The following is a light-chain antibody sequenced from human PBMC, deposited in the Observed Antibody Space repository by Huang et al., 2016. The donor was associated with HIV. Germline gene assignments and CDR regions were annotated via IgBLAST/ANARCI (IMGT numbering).Light chain of an antibody. J-gene: IGKJ3*01. CDR2: GAS. CDR3: QQYDNLPRT. Sequence: IQMTQSPSSLSASVGDRVTITCQASPDITNQLTWYQHKPVKAPKLLIYGASNLETGVPSRFSGSGSGTDFTFTISSLQPEDIATYYCQQYDNLPRTFGPGTKVDMK. V-gene: IGKV1-33*01. CDR1: PDITNQ.